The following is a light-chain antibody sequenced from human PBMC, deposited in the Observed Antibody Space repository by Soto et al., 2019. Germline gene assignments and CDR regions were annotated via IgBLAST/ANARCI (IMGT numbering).Light chain of an antibody. CDR2: KAS. J-gene: IGKJ1*01. V-gene: IGKV1-5*03. Sequence: DIQGAQSPSTLSGSVGDRVTIGCRASQTISSWLAWYQQKPGKAPKLLIYKASTLKSGVPSRFSGSGSGTEFTLTISSLQPDDFATYYCQHYNSYSEAFGQGTKVDIK. CDR3: QHYNSYSEA. CDR1: QTISSW.